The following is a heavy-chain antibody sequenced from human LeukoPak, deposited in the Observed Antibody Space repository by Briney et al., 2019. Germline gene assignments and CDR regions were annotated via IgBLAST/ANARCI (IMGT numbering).Heavy chain of an antibody. Sequence: TGGSLRLSCAASGFTVSSNYMSWVRQAPGKGLEWVSVIYSGGSTYYADSVKGRFTISRDNSKNTLYLQMNSLRAEDTAVYYCARHTGDIGEFLDYWGQGTLVTVSS. CDR2: IYSGGST. CDR1: GFTVSSNY. J-gene: IGHJ4*02. D-gene: IGHD3-10*01. CDR3: ARHTGDIGEFLDY. V-gene: IGHV3-53*01.